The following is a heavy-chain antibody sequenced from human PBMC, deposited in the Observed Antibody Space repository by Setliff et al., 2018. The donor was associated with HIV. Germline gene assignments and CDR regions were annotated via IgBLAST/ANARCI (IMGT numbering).Heavy chain of an antibody. CDR1: GGSISGYH. Sequence: SETLSLTCAVYGGSISGYHWNWIRQPPGKGLEWIGEINHSGRTNYNPSLKSRVTISVDTSKNQFSLKLRSVTAADTAMYYCARVSITYWYSIPTFYYYYMDVWGKGTKVTVSS. CDR3: ARVSITYWYSIPTFYYYYMDV. J-gene: IGHJ6*03. V-gene: IGHV4-34*01. CDR2: INHSGRT. D-gene: IGHD2-15*01.